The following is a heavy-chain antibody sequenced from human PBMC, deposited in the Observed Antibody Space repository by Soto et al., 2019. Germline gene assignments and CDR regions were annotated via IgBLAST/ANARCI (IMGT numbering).Heavy chain of an antibody. CDR3: ARGLITGSQYSGGWYYFDS. D-gene: IGHD1-26*01. V-gene: IGHV4-39*01. J-gene: IGHJ4*02. CDR1: GGSISSSSYY. Sequence: SETLSLTCTVSGGSISSSSYYWGWIRQPPGKGLEWIGTIYYSGNSYHNPSLKSRVTISVDTAKNQFSLKLSSVTAADTALYYCARGLITGSQYSGGWYYFDSWGQGTQVTVSS. CDR2: IYYSGNS.